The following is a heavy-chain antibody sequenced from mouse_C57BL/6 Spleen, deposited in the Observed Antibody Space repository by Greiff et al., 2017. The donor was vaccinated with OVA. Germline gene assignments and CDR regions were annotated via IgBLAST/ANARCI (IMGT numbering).Heavy chain of an antibody. CDR2: INPNNGGT. CDR1: GYTFTDYY. J-gene: IGHJ2*01. V-gene: IGHV1-26*01. CDR3: ARNDITTVVAGIDY. D-gene: IGHD1-1*01. Sequence: EVQLQQSGPELVKPGASVKISCKASGYTFTDYYMNWVKQSHGKSLEWIGDINPNNGGTSYNQKFKGKATLTVDKSSSTAYMALRSLTSEDSAVYYCARNDITTVVAGIDYWGQGTTLTVSS.